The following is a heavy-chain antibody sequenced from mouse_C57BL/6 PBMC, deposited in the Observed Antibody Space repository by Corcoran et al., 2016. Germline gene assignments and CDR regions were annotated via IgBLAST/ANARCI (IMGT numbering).Heavy chain of an antibody. CDR1: GYAFSSYW. CDR2: IYPGDGDT. D-gene: IGHD1-1*01. CDR3: AIFNYYGSSSPCFAY. Sequence: QVQLQQSGAELVKPGDSVKISCKASGYAFSSYWMNRVKQRPGKGLEWNGQIYPGDGDTNYNGKFKGKATLTADKSSNTGYMQLSSLTSEEPSVYFCAIFNYYGSSSPCFAYWGQGTLVTFSA. V-gene: IGHV1-80*01. J-gene: IGHJ3*01.